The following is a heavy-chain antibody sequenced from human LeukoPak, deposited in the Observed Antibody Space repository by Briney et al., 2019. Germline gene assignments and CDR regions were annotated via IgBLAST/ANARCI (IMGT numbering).Heavy chain of an antibody. J-gene: IGHJ5*02. CDR3: ARFYYFDASGWFDP. CDR1: GDSLSSYY. Sequence: SETLSLTCTVSGDSLSSYYWSWIRQPPGKGLEWIAYIYYSGSTTYNPSLRSRVTISVDTSKNQFSLKLSSVTAADTAMYYCARFYYFDASGWFDPWGQGTPVTVSS. CDR2: IYYSGST. V-gene: IGHV4-59*01. D-gene: IGHD3-22*01.